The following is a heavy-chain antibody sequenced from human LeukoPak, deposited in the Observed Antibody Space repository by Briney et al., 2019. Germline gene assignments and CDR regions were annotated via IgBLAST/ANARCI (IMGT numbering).Heavy chain of an antibody. Sequence: ASVKVSCKASGYTFTRYYMHWVRQAPGQGLEWMGIISPSGASTSYAQKFQGRVTMTRDTSTSTVYMELRSLRSDDTAVYYCARAGGTYYDYVWAPKNAFDIWGQGTMVTVSS. D-gene: IGHD3-16*01. CDR1: GYTFTRYY. J-gene: IGHJ3*02. CDR2: ISPSGAST. V-gene: IGHV1-46*01. CDR3: ARAGGTYYDYVWAPKNAFDI.